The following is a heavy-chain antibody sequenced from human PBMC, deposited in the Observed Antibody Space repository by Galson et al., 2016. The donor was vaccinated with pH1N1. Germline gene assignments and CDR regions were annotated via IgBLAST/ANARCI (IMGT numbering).Heavy chain of an antibody. CDR3: ARRYFDS. Sequence: SLRLSCAASGFTFNNYWIQWVRQAPGKGLEWVANINQDGTELYYGNSVKGRFTISRDNAKNSLLLQMSGLRVEDTAVYYCARRYFDSWGQGTLVTVSS. J-gene: IGHJ4*02. V-gene: IGHV3-7*01. CDR1: GFTFNNYW. CDR2: INQDGTEL.